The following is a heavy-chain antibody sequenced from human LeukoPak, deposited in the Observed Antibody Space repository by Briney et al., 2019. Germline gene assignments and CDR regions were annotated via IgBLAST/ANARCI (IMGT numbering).Heavy chain of an antibody. D-gene: IGHD1-1*01. J-gene: IGHJ4*02. V-gene: IGHV4-34*01. CDR3: ARQAGTTSDFDY. CDR1: GGSFSGYY. CDR2: INHSGST. Sequence: PSETLSLTCAVYGGSFSGYYWNWIRQPPGKGLEWIGEINHSGSTNYNSSLKSRVTISVDTSKNQFSLKLSSVTAADTAVYYCARQAGTTSDFDYWGQGTLVTVSS.